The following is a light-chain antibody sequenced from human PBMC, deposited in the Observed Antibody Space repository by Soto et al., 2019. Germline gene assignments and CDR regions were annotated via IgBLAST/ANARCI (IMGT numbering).Light chain of an antibody. CDR1: QSISSW. CDR2: KAS. CDR3: QQYNSYSWT. Sequence: DIQMTQSPSTLSASVGDRATITCRASQSISSWLAWYQQKPGKAPNLLIYKASSLESGVPSRFSGSGSGTEFTLTISSLQPDDFATYYCQQYNSYSWTFGQGTKVEIK. V-gene: IGKV1-5*03. J-gene: IGKJ1*01.